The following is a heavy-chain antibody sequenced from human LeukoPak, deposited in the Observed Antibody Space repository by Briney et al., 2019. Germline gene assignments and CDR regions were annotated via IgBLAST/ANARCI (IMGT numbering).Heavy chain of an antibody. CDR3: ARDLQYAFGI. V-gene: IGHV3-23*01. Sequence: AGSLRLSCAVSGFAFSTYAMSWVRQAPGKGLEWVAAISGNGGKTFYAGSVEGRFILSRDNSKNTLYLQMNSLSAGDTAVYYCARDLQYAFGIWGQGTMVTVSS. J-gene: IGHJ3*02. CDR1: GFAFSTYA. CDR2: ISGNGGKT.